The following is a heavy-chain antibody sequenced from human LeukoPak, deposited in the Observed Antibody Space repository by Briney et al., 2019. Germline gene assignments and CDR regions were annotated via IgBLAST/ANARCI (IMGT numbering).Heavy chain of an antibody. V-gene: IGHV4-39*01. D-gene: IGHD6-19*01. CDR1: GGSISSNNW. CDR2: IYYSGST. J-gene: IGHJ4*02. Sequence: PSGTLSLTCAVSGGSISSNNWWGWVRQPPGKGLEWIGSIYYSGSTYYNPSLKSRVTISVDTSKNQFSLKLSSVTAADTAVYYCASIPPAVAGYFDYWGQGTLVTVSS. CDR3: ASIPPAVAGYFDY.